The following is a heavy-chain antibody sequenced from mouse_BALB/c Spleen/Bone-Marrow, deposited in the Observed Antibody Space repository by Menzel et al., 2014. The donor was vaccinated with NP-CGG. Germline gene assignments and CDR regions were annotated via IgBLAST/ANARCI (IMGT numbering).Heavy chain of an antibody. CDR2: INPGSGGT. CDR1: GYAFTNYL. Sequence: QVQLQQPGAELVRPGTSVKVSCKASGYAFTNYLIEWVKQRPGQGLEWIGVINPGSGGTNYNEKFKGKATLTADKSSSTAYMRLSSLTSDDSAVYFCAREVRRNYAMDYWGQGTSVTVSS. V-gene: IGHV1-54*03. J-gene: IGHJ4*01. CDR3: AREVRRNYAMDY. D-gene: IGHD2-14*01.